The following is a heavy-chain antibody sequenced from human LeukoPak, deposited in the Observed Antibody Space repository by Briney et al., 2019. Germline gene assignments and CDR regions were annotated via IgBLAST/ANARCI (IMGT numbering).Heavy chain of an antibody. Sequence: GGSLRLSCAASGFTVSSNYMSWVRQAPGKGLEWVANIKQDGSEKSYVDSVKGRFTISRDNAKNSLYLQMNSLRAEDTAVYYCARLSPVTMIVVSYWYFDLWGRGTLVTVSS. CDR2: IKQDGSEK. J-gene: IGHJ2*01. CDR3: ARLSPVTMIVVSYWYFDL. V-gene: IGHV3-7*01. D-gene: IGHD3-22*01. CDR1: GFTVSSNY.